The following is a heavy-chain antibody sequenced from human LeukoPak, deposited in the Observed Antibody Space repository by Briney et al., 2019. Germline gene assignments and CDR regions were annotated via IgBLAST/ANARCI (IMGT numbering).Heavy chain of an antibody. D-gene: IGHD6-13*01. CDR2: INSDGSST. CDR3: AKDRESSRWAYYFDY. J-gene: IGHJ4*02. Sequence: GGSLRLSCAASGFTFSSYWMHWVRQAPGKGLVWVSRINSDGSSTSYADSVKGRFTISRDNAKNTLYLQMNSLRAEDTAVYYCAKDRESSRWAYYFDYWGQGTLVTVSS. V-gene: IGHV3-74*01. CDR1: GFTFSSYW.